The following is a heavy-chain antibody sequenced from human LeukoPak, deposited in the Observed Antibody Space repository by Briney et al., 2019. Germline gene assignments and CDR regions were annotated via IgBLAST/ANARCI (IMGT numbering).Heavy chain of an antibody. J-gene: IGHJ6*02. CDR2: ISGSGGST. CDR3: ARGHYVVDV. CDR1: GFTFSSYA. Sequence: GGSLRLSCAASGFTFSSYAMSWVRQAPGKGLEWVSAISGSGGSTYYADSVKGRFIISRDNARNSLHLQMNSLRADDTAVYYCARGHYVVDVWGQGTTVTVSS. V-gene: IGHV3-23*01.